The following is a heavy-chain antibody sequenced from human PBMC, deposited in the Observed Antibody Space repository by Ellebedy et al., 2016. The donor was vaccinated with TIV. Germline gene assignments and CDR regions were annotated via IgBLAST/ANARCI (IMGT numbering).Heavy chain of an antibody. CDR3: ARLENTDYSYGMDV. D-gene: IGHD2/OR15-2a*01. V-gene: IGHV5-10-1*01. Sequence: GESLKISCKVSGYRFSTFWFNWVRRMPGKGLEWMGRIDPSDSYIKYSPSFQGHVTISVDKSVSTAYLEWSSLKASDTAMYYCARLENTDYSYGMDVWGQGTTVTVTS. CDR2: IDPSDSYI. J-gene: IGHJ6*02. CDR1: GYRFSTFW.